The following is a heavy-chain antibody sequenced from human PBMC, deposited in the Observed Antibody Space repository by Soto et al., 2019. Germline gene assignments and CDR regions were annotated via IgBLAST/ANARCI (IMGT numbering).Heavy chain of an antibody. Sequence: GGSLRLSCAASGFTFSSYSMNWVRQAPGKGLEWVSSISSSSSYIYYADSVKGRFTISRDNAKNSLYLQMNSLRAEDTAVYYCARTRGTAKVYNYFDYWGQGTLVTVSS. CDR3: ARTRGTAKVYNYFDY. CDR1: GFTFSSYS. J-gene: IGHJ4*02. D-gene: IGHD5-18*01. V-gene: IGHV3-21*01. CDR2: ISSSSSYI.